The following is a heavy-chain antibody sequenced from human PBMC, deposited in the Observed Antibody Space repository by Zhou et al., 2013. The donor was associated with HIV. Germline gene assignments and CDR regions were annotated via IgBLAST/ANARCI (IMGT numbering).Heavy chain of an antibody. CDR1: GGSISSYY. J-gene: IGHJ4*02. CDR2: IYTSGST. V-gene: IGHV4-4*09. CDR3: ARGAVRGDY. Sequence: VQLQESGPGLVKPSETLSLTCTVSGGSISSYYWSWIRQPPGKGLEWIGYIYTSGSTNYNPSLKSRVTISIDTSKNQLSLKLNSVTAADTAVYFCARGAVRGDYWGQGTLVTVSS. D-gene: IGHD3-10*01.